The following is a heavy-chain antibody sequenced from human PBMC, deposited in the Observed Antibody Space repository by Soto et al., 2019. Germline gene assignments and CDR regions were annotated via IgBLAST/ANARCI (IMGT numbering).Heavy chain of an antibody. CDR3: ARTRITSTAATFDP. D-gene: IGHD1-20*01. J-gene: IGHJ5*02. CDR1: GGSLSTYY. Sequence: PSETLSLTCTVSGGSLSTYYWSWIRQPPGKGLEWIVYMSYSGSSNYNPSLKGRAIMSVDTSKNQVSLKLSSVTAADTAIYYCARTRITSTAATFDPWGQGTLVTVSS. V-gene: IGHV4-59*01. CDR2: MSYSGSS.